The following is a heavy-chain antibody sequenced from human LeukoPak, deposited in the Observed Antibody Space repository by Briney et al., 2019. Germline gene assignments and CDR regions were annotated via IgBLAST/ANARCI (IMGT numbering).Heavy chain of an antibody. CDR2: ISAYNGNT. J-gene: IGHJ4*02. CDR3: ALTMVRGVIIPFDY. CDR1: GYTFTSYA. D-gene: IGHD3-10*01. Sequence: ASVKVSCKASGYTFTSYAISWVRQAPGQGLEWMGWISAYNGNTNYAQKLQGRVTMTTDTSTSTAYMELRSLRSDDTAVYYCALTMVRGVIIPFDYWGQGTLVTVSS. V-gene: IGHV1-18*01.